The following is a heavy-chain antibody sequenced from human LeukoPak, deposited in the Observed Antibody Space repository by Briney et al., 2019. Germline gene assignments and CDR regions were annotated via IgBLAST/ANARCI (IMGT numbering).Heavy chain of an antibody. J-gene: IGHJ4*02. CDR3: ARGNYGDYAEGAYDY. CDR2: IYYSGST. D-gene: IGHD4-17*01. V-gene: IGHV4-59*01. Sequence: PSETLSLTCTVSGGSISSYYWRWIRQPPGKGLEWIGYIYYSGSTNYNPSLKSRVTISVDTSKNQFSLKLSSVTAADTAVYYCARGNYGDYAEGAYDYWGQGTLVTVSS. CDR1: GGSISSYY.